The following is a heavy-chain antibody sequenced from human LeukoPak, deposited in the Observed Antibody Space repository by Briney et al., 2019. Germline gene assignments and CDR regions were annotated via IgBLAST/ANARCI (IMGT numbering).Heavy chain of an antibody. CDR3: AKDRSAIFGVGPLGY. D-gene: IGHD3-3*01. CDR2: ISGSGGFT. Sequence: GGSLRLSCAASGFTFSSYAMSWVRQAPGKGLEWVSAISGSGGFTYYADSVKGRFTISRDNSKNTLYLQMNSLRAEDTAVYYCAKDRSAIFGVGPLGYWGQGTLVTVSS. CDR1: GFTFSSYA. V-gene: IGHV3-23*01. J-gene: IGHJ4*02.